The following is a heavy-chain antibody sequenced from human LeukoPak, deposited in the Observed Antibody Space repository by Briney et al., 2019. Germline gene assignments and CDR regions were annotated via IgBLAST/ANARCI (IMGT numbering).Heavy chain of an antibody. D-gene: IGHD3-10*01. CDR1: GYTFTSYA. J-gene: IGHJ6*04. V-gene: IGHV1-3*01. CDR3: ARALLWFGELLGDYYYGMDV. CDR2: INAGNGNT. Sequence: ASVKVSCKASGYTFTSYAMHWVRQAPGQRLEWMGWINAGNGNTKYSQKFQGRVTITRDTSASTAYMELSSLRSEDTAEYYCARALLWFGELLGDYYYGMDVWGKGTTVTVSS.